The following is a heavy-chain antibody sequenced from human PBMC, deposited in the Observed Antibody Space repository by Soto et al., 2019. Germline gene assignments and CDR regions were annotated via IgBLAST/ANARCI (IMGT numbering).Heavy chain of an antibody. CDR3: AIRIRNYYYGMDV. CDR1: GGTFSSYT. D-gene: IGHD2-21*01. Sequence: SVKVSCKASGGTFSSYTISWVRQAPGQGLEWMGRIIPILGIANYAQRFQGRVTITADKSTSTAYMELSSLRSEDTAVYYCAIRIRNYYYGMDVWGQGTTVTVSS. J-gene: IGHJ6*02. CDR2: IIPILGIA. V-gene: IGHV1-69*02.